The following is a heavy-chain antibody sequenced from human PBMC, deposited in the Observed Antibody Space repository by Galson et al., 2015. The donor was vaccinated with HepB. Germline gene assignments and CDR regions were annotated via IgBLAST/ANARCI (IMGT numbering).Heavy chain of an antibody. D-gene: IGHD2-2*01. J-gene: IGHJ6*03. CDR3: ARDPRYCSSTSCLYYYYYYMDA. Sequence: CAASGFTFSSYAMSWVRQAPGKGLEWVSAISGSGSSTYYADSVKGRFTISRDNSKKTLYLQMNSLRAEDTAVFYCARDPRYCSSTSCLYYYYYYMDAWGKGTTVTVSS. CDR2: ISGSGSST. V-gene: IGHV3-23*01. CDR1: GFTFSSYA.